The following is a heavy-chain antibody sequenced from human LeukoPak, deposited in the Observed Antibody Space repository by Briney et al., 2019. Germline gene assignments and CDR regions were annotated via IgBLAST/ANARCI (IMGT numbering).Heavy chain of an antibody. CDR1: GYTLTELS. V-gene: IGHV1-24*01. CDR2: FDPEDGET. J-gene: IGHJ6*02. Sequence: ASVKVSCKVSGYTLTELSMHWVRQAPGKGLEWMGGFDPEDGETIYAQKFQGRVTMTEDTSTDTAYMELSSLRSEDTAVYYCATSTGVVGATAIYYYGMDVWGQGTTVTVSS. CDR3: ATSTGVVGATAIYYYGMDV. D-gene: IGHD1-26*01.